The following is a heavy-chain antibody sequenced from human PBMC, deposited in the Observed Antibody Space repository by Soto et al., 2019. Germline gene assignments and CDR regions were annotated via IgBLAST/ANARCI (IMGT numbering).Heavy chain of an antibody. CDR2: IYPGDSDT. D-gene: IGHD6-19*01. V-gene: IGHV5-51*01. CDR1: GYSFTSYW. CDR3: ARRGWNRSHGYYYMDV. Sequence: PGESLKISCKGSGYSFTSYWIGWVRQMPGKGLEWMGIIYPGDSDTRYSPSFQGQVTISADKSISTAYLQWSSLKASDTAMYYCARRGWNRSHGYYYMDVWGKGTTVTVSS. J-gene: IGHJ6*03.